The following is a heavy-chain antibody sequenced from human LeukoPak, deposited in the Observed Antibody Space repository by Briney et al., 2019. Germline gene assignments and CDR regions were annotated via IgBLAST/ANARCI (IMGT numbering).Heavy chain of an antibody. CDR3: ARAELEWFSWFDP. D-gene: IGHD3-3*01. V-gene: IGHV3-7*04. CDR2: INQDGSEK. Sequence: GGSLRLSCAASGFTFSSYWMSWVRQAPGKGLEWVANINQDGSEKYYVDSVKGRFTISRDNAKNSLYLQMNSLRAEDTAVYYCARAELEWFSWFDPWGQGTLVTVSS. J-gene: IGHJ5*02. CDR1: GFTFSSYW.